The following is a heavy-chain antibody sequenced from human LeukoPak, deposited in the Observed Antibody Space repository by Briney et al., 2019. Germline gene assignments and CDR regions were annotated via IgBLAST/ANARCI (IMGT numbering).Heavy chain of an antibody. J-gene: IGHJ4*02. CDR1: GGSFSGYY. V-gene: IGHV4-34*01. D-gene: IGHD6-13*01. CDR3: ARGVYIAAAQYGY. CDR2: INHSGST. Sequence: PSETLSLTCAVYGGSFSGYYWSWTRQPPGEGLEWIGEINHSGSTNYNPSHKSRVTISVDTSKNQFSLKLSSVTAADTAVYYCARGVYIAAAQYGYWGQGTLVTVSS.